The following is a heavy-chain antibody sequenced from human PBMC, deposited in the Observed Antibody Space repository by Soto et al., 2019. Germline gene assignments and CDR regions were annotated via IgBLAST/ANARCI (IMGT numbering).Heavy chain of an antibody. Sequence: SETLSLTCAVYGGSFSGYYWSWIRQPPGKGLEWIGEINHSGSTNYNPSLKSRVTISVDTSKNQFSLKLSSVTAADTAVYYCARGQGKLSYYGSGDAFDIWGQGTMVTVSS. V-gene: IGHV4-34*01. CDR1: GGSFSGYY. CDR2: INHSGST. CDR3: ARGQGKLSYYGSGDAFDI. D-gene: IGHD3-10*01. J-gene: IGHJ3*02.